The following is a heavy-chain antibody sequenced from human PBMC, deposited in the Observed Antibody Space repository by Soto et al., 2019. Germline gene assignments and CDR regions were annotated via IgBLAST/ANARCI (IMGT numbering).Heavy chain of an antibody. V-gene: IGHV3-33*01. Sequence: GGSLRLSCAASGFTFSSYGMHWVRQAPGKGLEWVAVIWYDGSNKYYADSVKGRFTISRDNSKNTLYLQMNSLRAEDTAVYYCARPLVSSWYFLFGYWGQGTLVTVSS. J-gene: IGHJ4*02. CDR1: GFTFSSYG. CDR3: ARPLVSSWYFLFGY. D-gene: IGHD6-13*01. CDR2: IWYDGSNK.